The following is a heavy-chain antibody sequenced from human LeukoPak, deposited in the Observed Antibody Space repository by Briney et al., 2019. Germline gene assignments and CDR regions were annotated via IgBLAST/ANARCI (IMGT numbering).Heavy chain of an antibody. V-gene: IGHV4-34*01. CDR2: IYYSGST. D-gene: IGHD3-10*01. J-gene: IGHJ4*02. CDR1: VGSFSGYY. CDR3: ARLSIVWFGEFDY. Sequence: SETLSLTCAVYVGSFSGYYWTWIRQPPGKGLEWIGSIYYSGSTYYNPSLKSRVTISVDTSKNQFSLKLSSVTAADTAVYYCARLSIVWFGEFDYWGQGTLVTVSS.